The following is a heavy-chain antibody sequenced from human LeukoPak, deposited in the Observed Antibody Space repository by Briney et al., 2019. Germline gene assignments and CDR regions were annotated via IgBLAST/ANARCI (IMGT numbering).Heavy chain of an antibody. CDR2: INDNDGST. D-gene: IGHD3/OR15-3a*01. J-gene: IGHJ4*02. V-gene: IGHV3-23*01. CDR3: ARRSAPCGLDY. Sequence: GGSLRLSCAASGFTFSNYAMNWVRQAPGKGLEWVSGINDNDGSTYYADSVKGRFTISRDNTKNTLYLQMNSLRAEDTAFYYCARRSAPCGLDYWGQGTLVTVSS. CDR1: GFTFSNYA.